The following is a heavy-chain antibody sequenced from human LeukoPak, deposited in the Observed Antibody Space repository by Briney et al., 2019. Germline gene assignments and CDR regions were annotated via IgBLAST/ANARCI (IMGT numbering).Heavy chain of an antibody. CDR2: ISSSGGAM. CDR3: ARIPHPDYADAQ. Sequence: GGSLRLSCEASGFTVSSFEINWVRQAPGKGLEWVSYISSSGGAMDYADSVKGRFTVSRDNGKKLVHLQLNSLRAEDTAVYFCARIPHPDYADAQWGQGTLVIVSS. J-gene: IGHJ4*02. D-gene: IGHD4-17*01. CDR1: GFTVSSFE. V-gene: IGHV3-48*03.